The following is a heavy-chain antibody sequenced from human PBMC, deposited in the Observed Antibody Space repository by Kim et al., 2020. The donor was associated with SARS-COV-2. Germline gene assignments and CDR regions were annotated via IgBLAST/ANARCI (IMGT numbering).Heavy chain of an antibody. CDR1: GYNFNTYA. CDR3: ARDHRNSSGYYSFDY. J-gene: IGHJ4*02. D-gene: IGHD3-22*01. Sequence: ASVKVSCKASGYNFNTYALHWVRQAPGQRLDWMGWINGGNGYTEYSQKFQGRVTFTKDTSAKTAYMELSSLRSEDTAVYYCARDHRNSSGYYSFDYWGQGTLVTVSS. CDR2: INGGNGYT. V-gene: IGHV1-3*01.